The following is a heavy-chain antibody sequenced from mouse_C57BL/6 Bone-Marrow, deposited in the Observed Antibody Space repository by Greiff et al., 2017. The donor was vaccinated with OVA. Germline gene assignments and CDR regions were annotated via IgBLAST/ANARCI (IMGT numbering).Heavy chain of an antibody. CDR3: LLRLYDFDY. Sequence: QVQLQQPGAELVRPGPSVKLSCKASGYTFTSYWLHWVKQRPGQGLEWIGVIDPSDSYTNYNQKFKGKATLTVDTSSSTAYMQLSSLTSADSAVYYCLLRLYDFDYWGQGTTLTVSS. CDR2: IDPSDSYT. CDR1: GYTFTSYW. D-gene: IGHD1-1*01. J-gene: IGHJ2*01. V-gene: IGHV1-59*01.